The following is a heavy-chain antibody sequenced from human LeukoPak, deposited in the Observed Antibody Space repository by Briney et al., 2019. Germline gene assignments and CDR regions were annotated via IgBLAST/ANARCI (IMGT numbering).Heavy chain of an antibody. CDR3: ARGVEPLAANTLAY. J-gene: IGHJ4*02. Sequence: PGGSLRLSCAASGFTVITNDVTWVRQAPGKGLEWVSVLYSDGNTKYADSVQGRFTISRGNSKNTLYLEMNSLSPDDTAVYYCARGVEPLAANTLAYWGQGTLVTVSS. V-gene: IGHV3-53*01. CDR2: LYSDGNT. D-gene: IGHD1-14*01. CDR1: GFTVITND.